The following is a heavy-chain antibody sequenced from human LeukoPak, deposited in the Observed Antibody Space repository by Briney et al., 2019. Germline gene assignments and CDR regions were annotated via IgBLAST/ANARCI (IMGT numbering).Heavy chain of an antibody. D-gene: IGHD6-19*01. J-gene: IGHJ4*02. CDR3: AREGIAVAGTDHVNFDY. CDR2: ISSSDSPR. Sequence: GGSLRLSCAASGFTFSDYYMSWIRQAPGKGLEWVSYISSSDSPRFYADSVRGRFTISRDNAKKSLFLQMNSLRAEDTAVYYCAREGIAVAGTDHVNFDYWGQGTLVTVSS. V-gene: IGHV3-11*01. CDR1: GFTFSDYY.